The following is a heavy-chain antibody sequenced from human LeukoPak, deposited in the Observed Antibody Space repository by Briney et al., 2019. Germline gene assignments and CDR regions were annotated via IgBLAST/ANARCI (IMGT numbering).Heavy chain of an antibody. CDR1: GYTFTGYY. J-gene: IGHJ3*02. CDR2: INPNSGGT. Sequence: ASVKVSCKASGYTFTGYYMHWVRQAPGQGLEWMGWINPNSGGTNYAQKFQGRVTMTRDTSISTAYMELSRLRSDDTAVYYCAREGKKSVNDAFDIWGQGTRVTVSS. V-gene: IGHV1-2*02. CDR3: AREGKKSVNDAFDI.